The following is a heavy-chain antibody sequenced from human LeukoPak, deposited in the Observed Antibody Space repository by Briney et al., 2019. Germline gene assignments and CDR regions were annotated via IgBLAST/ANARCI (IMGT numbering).Heavy chain of an antibody. J-gene: IGHJ3*02. V-gene: IGHV4-34*01. CDR1: GGSFSGYY. CDR2: INHSGST. CDR3: ARSTSIFGVVRGAFDI. D-gene: IGHD3-3*01. Sequence: SETLSLTCAVYGGSFSGYYWSWIRQPPGKGLEWIGAINHSGSTNYNPSLKSRVTISVDTSKTQFSLKLSSVPAADTAVYYCARSTSIFGVVRGAFDIWGQGTMVTVSS.